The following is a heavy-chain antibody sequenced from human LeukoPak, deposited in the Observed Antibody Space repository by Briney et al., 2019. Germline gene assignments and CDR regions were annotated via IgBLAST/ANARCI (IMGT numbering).Heavy chain of an antibody. CDR1: GGSISKYY. Sequence: KPSETLSLTCTVSGGSISKYYWSWIRQPPGKGLEWIGYISYSGRTNYNPSLKSRVTISVDTSKDQFSLKLRSVTAADTAVYYCASTLTTGYLDYWGQGILVTVSS. CDR3: ASTLTTGYLDY. CDR2: ISYSGRT. V-gene: IGHV4-59*08. D-gene: IGHD4-11*01. J-gene: IGHJ4*02.